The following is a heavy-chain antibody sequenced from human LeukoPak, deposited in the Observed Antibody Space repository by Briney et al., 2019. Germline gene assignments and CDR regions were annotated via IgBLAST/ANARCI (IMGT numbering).Heavy chain of an antibody. CDR1: GGSISSSSYY. Sequence: SETLSLTCAVSGGSISSSSYYWGWIRQPPGKGLEWIGSIYYSGSTYYNPSLKSRVTISVDTSKNQFSLKLSSVTAADTAVYYCARVLYYYYYMDVWGKGTTVTVSS. V-gene: IGHV4-39*07. J-gene: IGHJ6*03. CDR3: ARVLYYYYYMDV. CDR2: IYYSGST.